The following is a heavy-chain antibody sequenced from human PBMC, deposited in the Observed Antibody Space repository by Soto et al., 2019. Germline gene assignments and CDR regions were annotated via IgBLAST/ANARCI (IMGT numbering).Heavy chain of an antibody. V-gene: IGHV3-53*02. CDR2: IYSGGST. J-gene: IGHJ4*02. D-gene: IGHD6-13*01. CDR3: ARQGAAAGTYYFDY. Sequence: EVQLVETGGGLIQPGGSLRPSCAASGFTVSSNYMSWVRQAPGKGLEWVSVIYSGGSTYYADSVKGRFTISRDNSKNTLYLQMNSLRAEDTAVYYCARQGAAAGTYYFDYWGQGTLVTVSS. CDR1: GFTVSSNY.